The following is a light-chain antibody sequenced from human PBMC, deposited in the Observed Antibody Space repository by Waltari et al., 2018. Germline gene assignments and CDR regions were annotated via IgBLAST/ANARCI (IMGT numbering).Light chain of an antibody. CDR1: SSDIGGYNY. Sequence: QSALTQPASVSGSPGQSITIPCPGTSSDIGGYNYVSWYQQHPGKAPKLMIYDVSKRPSGVSNRFSGSKSGNTVSLTISGLQTVDEADYYCSSYTSSSSRVFGTGTKVTVL. V-gene: IGLV2-14*01. J-gene: IGLJ1*01. CDR3: SSYTSSSSRV. CDR2: DVS.